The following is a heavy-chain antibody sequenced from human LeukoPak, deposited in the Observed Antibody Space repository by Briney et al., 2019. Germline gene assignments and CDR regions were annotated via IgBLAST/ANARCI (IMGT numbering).Heavy chain of an antibody. CDR2: IYYSGNT. J-gene: IGHJ4*02. Sequence: PSETQSLTCTVSGGSISSSNYYWDWIRQTPGQGLEWIGSIYYSGNTYYNPSLQSRVTISVDTSKNQFSLEMTSVTAADTALYYCARTSGRGTIDPGTSGYITFWGPGSLVTVSS. CDR3: ARTSGRGTIDPGTSGYITF. CDR1: GGSISSSNYY. V-gene: IGHV4-39*01. D-gene: IGHD3-22*01.